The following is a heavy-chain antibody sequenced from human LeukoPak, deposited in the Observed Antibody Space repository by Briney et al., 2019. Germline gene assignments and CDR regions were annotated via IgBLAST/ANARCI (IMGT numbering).Heavy chain of an antibody. J-gene: IGHJ6*03. V-gene: IGHV1-69*05. CDR1: GGTFSSYA. Sequence: ASVKVSCTASGGTFSSYAISWVRQAPGQGLEWMGGIIPIFGTANYAQKFQGRVTITTDESTSTAYMELSSLRSEDTAVYYCARGRLYYDSPYYMDVWGKGTTVTVPS. CDR2: IIPIFGTA. D-gene: IGHD3-22*01. CDR3: ARGRLYYDSPYYMDV.